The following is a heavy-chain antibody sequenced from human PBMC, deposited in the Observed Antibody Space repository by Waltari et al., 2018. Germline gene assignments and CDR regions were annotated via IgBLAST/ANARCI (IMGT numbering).Heavy chain of an antibody. J-gene: IGHJ3*02. V-gene: IGHV4-61*09. Sequence: QVQLQESGPGLVKPSQTLSLTCTVSGGSISSGSYYWSWIRQPAGKGLEWIGYIYTSGSTNYNPSLKSRVTISVDTSKNQFSLKLSSVTAADTAVYYCASEGSLDTFDIWGQGTMVTVSS. CDR1: GGSISSGSYY. D-gene: IGHD6-19*01. CDR3: ASEGSLDTFDI. CDR2: IYTSGST.